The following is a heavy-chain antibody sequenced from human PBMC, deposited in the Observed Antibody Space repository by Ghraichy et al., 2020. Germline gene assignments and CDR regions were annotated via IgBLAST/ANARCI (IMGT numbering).Heavy chain of an antibody. V-gene: IGHV3-9*01. CDR2: ISWNSGSI. Sequence: GGSLRLSCAASGFTFDDYAMHWVRQAPGKGLVWVSGISWNSGSIGYADSVKGRFTIPRDNAKNSLYLQMNSLRAEDTALYYCAKDFANYYYYYGMDVWGQGTTVTVSS. CDR3: AKDFANYYYYYGMDV. CDR1: GFTFDDYA. J-gene: IGHJ6*02.